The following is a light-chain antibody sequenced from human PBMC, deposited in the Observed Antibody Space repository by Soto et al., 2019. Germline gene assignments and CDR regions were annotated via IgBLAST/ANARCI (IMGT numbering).Light chain of an antibody. Sequence: DVRMTQSPSSLSASVGDTITITCRASRTINTYLNWFQQKPGEPPRLLIYGASTLHDGVPSRFSGSGSGADFTLTISGLQPEDFASYHCQQLYSHPLTFGGGTKVNIK. CDR2: GAS. CDR1: RTINTY. J-gene: IGKJ4*01. CDR3: QQLYSHPLT. V-gene: IGKV1-39*01.